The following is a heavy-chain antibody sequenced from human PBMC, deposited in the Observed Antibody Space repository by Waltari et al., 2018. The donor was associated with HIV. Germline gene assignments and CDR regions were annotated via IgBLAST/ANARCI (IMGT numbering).Heavy chain of an antibody. J-gene: IGHJ4*02. CDR2: IYYSGST. D-gene: IGHD3-10*01. CDR1: GGSISSSSYY. CDR3: ARHDHRGAHFDY. V-gene: IGHV4-39*01. Sequence: QLQLQESGPGLVKPSETLSLTCTVSGGSISSSSYYWGWIRQPPGKGLEWIGSIYYSGSTYYNPSLKSRVTISVDTSKNQFSLKLSSVTAADTAVYYCARHDHRGAHFDYWGQGTLVTVSS.